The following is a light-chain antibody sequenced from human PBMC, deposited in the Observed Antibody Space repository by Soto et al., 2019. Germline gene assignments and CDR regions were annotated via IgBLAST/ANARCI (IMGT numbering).Light chain of an antibody. CDR3: QQYDNLPVT. V-gene: IGKV1-33*01. J-gene: IGKJ1*01. Sequence: DIQMTQSPSSLSASVGDRVTITCQASQDISNYLNWYQQKPGKAPKLLIYDASNLETGVPSRFSGSGSGTEFTLTISSLQPDDFATYYCQQYDNLPVTFGQGTKVDIK. CDR2: DAS. CDR1: QDISNY.